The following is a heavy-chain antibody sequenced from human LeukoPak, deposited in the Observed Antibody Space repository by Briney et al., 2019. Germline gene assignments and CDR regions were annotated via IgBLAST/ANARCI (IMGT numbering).Heavy chain of an antibody. J-gene: IGHJ5*02. D-gene: IGHD3-22*01. CDR1: GGSISSGDYY. CDR3: ARPYYYDSRIDP. CDR2: MYYSGST. Sequence: SQTLSLTCTVSGGSISSGDYYWSWIGQPPGKGLEWIAYMYYSGSTYYNPSLKSRVTMSADTSKNQLSLKLSSVTAADTAVYYCARPYYYDSRIDPWGQGILVTVSP. V-gene: IGHV4-30-4*01.